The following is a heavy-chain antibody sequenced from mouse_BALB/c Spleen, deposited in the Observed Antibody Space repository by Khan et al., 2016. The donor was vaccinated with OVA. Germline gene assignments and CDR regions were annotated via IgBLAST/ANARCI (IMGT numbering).Heavy chain of an antibody. CDR3: VKQNYGTLYAMDY. V-gene: IGHV2-3*01. J-gene: IGHJ4*01. CDR1: GFSLTSYG. D-gene: IGHD2-1*01. Sequence: QMQLEESGPALVAPSQSLSITCTVSGFSLTSYGVNWVRQPPGKGLEWLGVIWGDGSTNYHSVLISRLSISKDNSKSQVFLKLNSLQTDDTATYYCVKQNYGTLYAMDYGGQGTAVTVSS. CDR2: IWGDGST.